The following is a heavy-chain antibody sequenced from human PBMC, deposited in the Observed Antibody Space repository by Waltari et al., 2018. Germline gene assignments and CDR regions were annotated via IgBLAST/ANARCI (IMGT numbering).Heavy chain of an antibody. CDR1: GFTFISGW. D-gene: IGHD3-22*01. J-gene: IGHJ4*02. Sequence: EVQLVASGGGLVEPGGSLRLFCSASGFTFISGWTSWVRQAPGKGLEWMGRIKTTTKGGTTDYAAPVKGRFTISRDDSANTLFLQMNSLKTEDSAVYYCATYRFNYETKAGFDYWGQGTLVTVSS. V-gene: IGHV3-15*01. CDR2: IKTTTKGGTT. CDR3: ATYRFNYETKAGFDY.